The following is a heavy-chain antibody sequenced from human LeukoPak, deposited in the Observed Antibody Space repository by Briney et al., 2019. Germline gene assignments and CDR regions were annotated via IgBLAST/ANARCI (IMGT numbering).Heavy chain of an antibody. J-gene: IGHJ3*02. Sequence: ASVTVSYKASGYTFTIYYMHWVRQAPGQGLEWMGIINPSGGSTSYAQKFQGRVTMTRDMSTSTVYMELSSLRSEDTAVYYCARVRGLYCSGGSCYSAPKDAFDIWGQGTMVTVSS. CDR2: INPSGGST. V-gene: IGHV1-46*01. CDR1: GYTFTIYY. CDR3: ARVRGLYCSGGSCYSAPKDAFDI. D-gene: IGHD2-15*01.